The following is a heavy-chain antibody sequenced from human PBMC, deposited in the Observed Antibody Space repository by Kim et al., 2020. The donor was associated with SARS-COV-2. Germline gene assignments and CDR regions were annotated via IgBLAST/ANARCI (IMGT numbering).Heavy chain of an antibody. CDR3: AKDLRYYDSSGYCYGMDV. V-gene: IGHV3-30*18. Sequence: GGSLRLSCAASGFTFSSYGMHWVRQAPGKGLEWVAVISYDGSNKYYADSVKGRFTISRDNSKNTLYLQMNSLRAEDTAVYYCAKDLRYYDSSGYCYGMDVWGQGTTVTVSS. CDR2: ISYDGSNK. CDR1: GFTFSSYG. J-gene: IGHJ6*02. D-gene: IGHD3-22*01.